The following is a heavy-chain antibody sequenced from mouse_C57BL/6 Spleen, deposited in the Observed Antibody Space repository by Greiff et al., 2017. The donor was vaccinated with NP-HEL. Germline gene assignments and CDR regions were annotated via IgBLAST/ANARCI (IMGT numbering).Heavy chain of an antibody. D-gene: IGHD1-1*01. CDR3: AIEDYGSPYAMDY. J-gene: IGHJ4*01. CDR2: IHPSDSDT. Sequence: VKQRPGQGLEWIGRIHPSDSDTNYNQKFKGKATLTVDKSSSTAYMQLSSLTSEDSAVYYCAIEDYGSPYAMDYWGQGTSVTVSS. V-gene: IGHV1-74*01.